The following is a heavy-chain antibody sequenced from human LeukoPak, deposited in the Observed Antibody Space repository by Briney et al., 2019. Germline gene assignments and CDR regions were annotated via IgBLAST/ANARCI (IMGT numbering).Heavy chain of an antibody. V-gene: IGHV1-69*05. CDR3: ARGSYYDFWSGYSRYYMDV. D-gene: IGHD3-3*01. CDR1: GGTFSSYA. CDR2: IIPIFGTA. J-gene: IGHJ6*03. Sequence: GASVKVSCKASGGTFSSYAISWVRQAPGQGLEWMGGIIPIFGTANYAQKFQGRVTITTDESTSTAYMELSSLRSEDTAVYYCARGSYYDFWSGYSRYYMDVWGKGTTVTVSS.